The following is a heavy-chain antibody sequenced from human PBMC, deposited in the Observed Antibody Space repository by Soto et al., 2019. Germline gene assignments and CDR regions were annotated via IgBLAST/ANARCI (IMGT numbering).Heavy chain of an antibody. Sequence: EVQLVESGGGLVKPGGSLRLSCAASGFNFRHYEMNWVRQAPGKGLERVAYISRTGVTTYYAESVEGWFTISRDNAKSSRFLHLSILRVEDTAVYYCARYGPRADWWGLGPQVTVSS. V-gene: IGHV3-48*03. CDR2: ISRTGVTT. J-gene: IGHJ1*01. D-gene: IGHD3-9*01. CDR3: ARYGPRADW. CDR1: GFNFRHYE.